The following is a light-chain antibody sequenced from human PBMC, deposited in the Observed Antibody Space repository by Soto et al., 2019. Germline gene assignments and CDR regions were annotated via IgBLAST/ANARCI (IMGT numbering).Light chain of an antibody. CDR2: SND. CDR3: ATCDDGVNGVL. V-gene: IGLV1-44*01. CDR1: NSNIESHS. Sequence: QSVLTQPPSVSGTPGQRVSISCSGSNSNIESHSVDWYQHFPGTAPKLVINSNDQRPSGVPDRFSGSKSGTSASLGISGLQSQDEADYYCATCDDGVNGVLFGGGTKLTVL. J-gene: IGLJ2*01.